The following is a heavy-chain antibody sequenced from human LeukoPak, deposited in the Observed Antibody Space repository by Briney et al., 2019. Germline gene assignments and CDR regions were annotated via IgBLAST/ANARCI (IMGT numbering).Heavy chain of an antibody. D-gene: IGHD6-13*01. CDR3: ARESSSWYGDAFDI. J-gene: IGHJ3*02. Sequence: GGSLRLSCTGSGFTFDSYGMHWVRQAPGKGLEWVAVVSYDENHIYYSDSVRGRFTISRDNSKNTLDLQMNSLRRDDTAVYYCARESSSWYGDAFDIWGQGTMVTVSS. CDR1: GFTFDSYG. V-gene: IGHV3-30*03. CDR2: VSYDENHI.